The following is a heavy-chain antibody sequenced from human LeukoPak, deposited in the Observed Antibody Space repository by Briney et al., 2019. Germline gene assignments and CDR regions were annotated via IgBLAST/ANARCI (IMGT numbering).Heavy chain of an antibody. Sequence: ASVKVSCKAPGYTFTGYYIHWVRQAPGQGLEWMGWINPNSGGTNYAQKFQGRVTMTSDTSISTAYMELSRLTSDDTAVYYCARSSGGSGRWGDNWFDPWGQGTLVTVSS. D-gene: IGHD3-10*01. CDR3: ARSSGGSGRWGDNWFDP. CDR1: GYTFTGYY. CDR2: INPNSGGT. V-gene: IGHV1-2*02. J-gene: IGHJ5*02.